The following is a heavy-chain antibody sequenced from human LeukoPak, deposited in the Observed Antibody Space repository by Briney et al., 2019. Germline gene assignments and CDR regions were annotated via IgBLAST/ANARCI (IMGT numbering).Heavy chain of an antibody. CDR2: ISGSGDTT. Sequence: GGSLRLSCAASGLTFSSYAMSWVRQAPGKGLEWVSVISGSGDTTYYADSVKGRFTISRDNSKNSLYLQMNSLGVDDTAVYYCGTYSINNAREFQYWGQGTLVTVPS. CDR1: GLTFSSYA. CDR3: GTYSINNAREFQY. J-gene: IGHJ1*01. D-gene: IGHD4-11*01. V-gene: IGHV3-23*01.